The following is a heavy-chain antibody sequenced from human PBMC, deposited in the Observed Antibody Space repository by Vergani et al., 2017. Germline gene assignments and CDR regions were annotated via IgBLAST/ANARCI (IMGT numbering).Heavy chain of an antibody. J-gene: IGHJ4*02. Sequence: QLQLQESGPGLVKPSETLSLPFTVSGGSLSSRLYYWGWIRHPPGTGLEWIGSIYYRGSTYYNPSLKRRVPISVDTSKNQFSLKLCSVTAADTAVYYCAGLRVSRDGYNYFIRAPDYWGQGTLVTVSS. V-gene: IGHV4-39*01. D-gene: IGHD5-24*01. CDR1: GGSLSSRLYY. CDR3: AGLRVSRDGYNYFIRAPDY. CDR2: IYYRGST.